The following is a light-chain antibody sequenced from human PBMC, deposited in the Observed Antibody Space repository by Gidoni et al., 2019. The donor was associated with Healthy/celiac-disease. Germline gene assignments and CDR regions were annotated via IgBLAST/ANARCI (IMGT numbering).Light chain of an antibody. CDR2: AAS. J-gene: IGKJ4*01. CDR1: QGISSY. CDR3: QQYYSYPLT. V-gene: IGKV1-8*01. Sequence: AIRMTQSPSSFSASTGDRVTITCRASQGISSYLAWYQQKPGKAPKLLIYAASTLQSGVPSRFSGSGSGTDFTLTISGLQSEDFATYYCQQYYSYPLTFXGXTKVEIK.